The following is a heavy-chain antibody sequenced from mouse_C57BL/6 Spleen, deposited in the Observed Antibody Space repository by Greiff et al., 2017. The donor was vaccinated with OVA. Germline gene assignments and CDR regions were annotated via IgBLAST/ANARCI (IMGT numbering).Heavy chain of an antibody. CDR1: GFTFSDYG. Sequence: EVNVVESGGGLVKPGGSLKLSCAASGFTFSDYGMHWVRQAPEKGLEWVAYISSGSSTIYYADTVKGRFTISRDNAKNTLFLQMTSLRSEDTAMYYCARRNYGNFLMDYWGQGTSVTVSS. V-gene: IGHV5-17*01. J-gene: IGHJ4*01. CDR2: ISSGSSTI. CDR3: ARRNYGNFLMDY. D-gene: IGHD2-1*01.